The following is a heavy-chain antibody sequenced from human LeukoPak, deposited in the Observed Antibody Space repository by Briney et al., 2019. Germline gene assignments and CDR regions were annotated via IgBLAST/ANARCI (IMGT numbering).Heavy chain of an antibody. Sequence: SETLSLTCTVTGGSISSYYWSWIRQPPGKGLEWFGDMDYSGSTNYNPSLKSRVTISVDTSKNHFSLKLSSVTAADTAVYYCARHANYYGSGSYLNWFDPWGQGTLVTVSS. CDR3: ARHANYYGSGSYLNWFDP. J-gene: IGHJ5*02. V-gene: IGHV4-59*08. D-gene: IGHD3-10*01. CDR1: GGSISSYY. CDR2: MDYSGST.